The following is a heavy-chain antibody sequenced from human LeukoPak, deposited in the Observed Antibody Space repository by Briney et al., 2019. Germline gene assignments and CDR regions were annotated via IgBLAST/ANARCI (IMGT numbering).Heavy chain of an antibody. Sequence: TGGSLRLSCAASGFTFSSYWMHWVRHVPGKGLVWVTHINSDGSSTSYADSVKGRYTISRDNDKNTLYLQMNSLRAEDTAVYFCARDKVYYGSGTYGYWGQGTLVTVSS. CDR2: INSDGSST. D-gene: IGHD3-10*01. CDR3: ARDKVYYGSGTYGY. J-gene: IGHJ4*02. CDR1: GFTFSSYW. V-gene: IGHV3-74*01.